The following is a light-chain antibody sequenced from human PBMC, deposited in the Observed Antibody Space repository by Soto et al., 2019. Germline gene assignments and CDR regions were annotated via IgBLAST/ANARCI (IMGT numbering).Light chain of an antibody. J-gene: IGKJ4*01. CDR1: ETISDY. CDR2: SAS. Sequence: IQMTQSPSSLSASVGDRVTITCRSSETISDYLNWYQHKPGEAPKVLISSASTLRGGVPSRFSGTGSGTDFTLTISSLQPEDVATYYCQQTFSNLLSFGGGTKLEIK. V-gene: IGKV1-39*01. CDR3: QQTFSNLLS.